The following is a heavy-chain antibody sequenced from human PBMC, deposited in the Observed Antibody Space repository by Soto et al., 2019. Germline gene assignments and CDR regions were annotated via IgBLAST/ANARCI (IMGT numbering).Heavy chain of an antibody. V-gene: IGHV3-23*01. J-gene: IGHJ6*02. CDR2: ISGSGGST. CDR3: AKAAQGGYYYYGMDV. Sequence: GGSLRLSCAASGFTFSSYAMSWVRQAPGKGLEWVSAISGSGGSTYYADSVKGRFTISRDNSKNALYLQMNSLRAEDTAVYYCAKAAQGGYYYYGMDVWGQGTTVTVSS. CDR1: GFTFSSYA.